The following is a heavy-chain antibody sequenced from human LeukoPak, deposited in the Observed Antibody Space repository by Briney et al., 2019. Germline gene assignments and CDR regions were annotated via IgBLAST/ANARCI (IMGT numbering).Heavy chain of an antibody. J-gene: IGHJ6*03. CDR2: INHSGST. CDR3: ARWGFGYCSSTSCYAGYYYYHMDV. Sequence: PSETLSLTCAVYGGSFSGYYWSWIRQPPGKGLEWIGEINHSGSTNYNPSLKSRVTISVDTSKNQFSLKLSSVTAADTAVYYCARWGFGYCSSTSCYAGYYYYHMDVWGKGTTVTVSS. D-gene: IGHD2-2*01. V-gene: IGHV4-34*01. CDR1: GGSFSGYY.